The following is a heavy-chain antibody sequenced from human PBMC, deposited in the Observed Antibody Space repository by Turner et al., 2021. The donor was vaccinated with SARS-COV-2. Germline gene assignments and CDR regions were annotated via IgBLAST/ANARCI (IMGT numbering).Heavy chain of an antibody. V-gene: IGHV4-59*01. CDR2: IYYRGST. D-gene: IGHD3-10*01. Sequence: QVLLQASGPGLVKPSETLSLTCTVSGASISSYYWAWIRQPPGKRLEWIGYIYYRGSTNYNPSLKSRVTISVDTYKNQFSLKLTSVTAADTAVYFCARELTNNWFDPWGQGTLVTVSS. CDR1: GASISSYY. J-gene: IGHJ5*02. CDR3: ARELTNNWFDP.